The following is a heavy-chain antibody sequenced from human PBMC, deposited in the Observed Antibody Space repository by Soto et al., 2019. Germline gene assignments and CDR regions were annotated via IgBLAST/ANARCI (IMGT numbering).Heavy chain of an antibody. J-gene: IGHJ6*03. CDR2: MNPNSGNT. Sequence: ASVKVSCKASGYTFTSYDINWVRQATGQGLEWMGWMNPNSGNTGYAQKFQGRVTMTRNTSISTAYMELSSLRSEDTAVYYCARQPTSRITMVRGVKVYYYYYMDVWGKGTTVTVSS. CDR1: GYTFTSYD. CDR3: ARQPTSRITMVRGVKVYYYYYMDV. V-gene: IGHV1-8*01. D-gene: IGHD3-10*01.